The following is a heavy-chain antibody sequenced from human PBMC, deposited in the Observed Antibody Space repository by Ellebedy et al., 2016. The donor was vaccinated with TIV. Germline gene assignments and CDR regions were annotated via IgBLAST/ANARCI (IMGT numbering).Heavy chain of an antibody. CDR1: GFTFSNYW. CDR2: IKQDGSEK. Sequence: GGSLRLSCAASGFTFSNYWMSWVRQAPGKGLEWVANIKQDGSEKYYVDSVEGRFAISRDNAKNSMYPQMNSLRDEDTAVYYCARDQWLGRAYYFDYWGQGTLLTVSS. D-gene: IGHD6-19*01. CDR3: ARDQWLGRAYYFDY. J-gene: IGHJ4*02. V-gene: IGHV3-7*01.